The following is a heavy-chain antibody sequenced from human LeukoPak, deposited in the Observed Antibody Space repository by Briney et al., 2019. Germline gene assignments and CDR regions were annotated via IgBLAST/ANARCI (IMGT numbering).Heavy chain of an antibody. CDR1: GFTVSSNY. Sequence: GGSLRLSCAASGFTVSSNYMSWVRQGPGEGLECVSVISNDGDTYYADSVKGRFTISRDTSKNTVSLQMNSLRAEDTAVYSCAGDKTTGGWYEFDYWGQGTLVTVSS. D-gene: IGHD6-19*01. J-gene: IGHJ4*02. V-gene: IGHV3-53*01. CDR3: AGDKTTGGWYEFDY. CDR2: ISNDGDT.